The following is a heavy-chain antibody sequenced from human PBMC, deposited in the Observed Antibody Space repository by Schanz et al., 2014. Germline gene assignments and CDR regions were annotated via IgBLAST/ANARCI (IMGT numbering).Heavy chain of an antibody. Sequence: QVQLVQSGAEVKKPGASVKVSCQTSGYTFTGYYLHWVRQIPTQGLEWVGWINPLNGGTNYAQKFQGSVSKTRDTSINTAYMELSRLTSADTAIYFCARDKSEHHLLFFDFGGQGALVTVSP. CDR3: ARDKSEHHLLFFDF. CDR1: GYTFTGYY. V-gene: IGHV1-2*02. J-gene: IGHJ4*02. CDR2: INPLNGGT.